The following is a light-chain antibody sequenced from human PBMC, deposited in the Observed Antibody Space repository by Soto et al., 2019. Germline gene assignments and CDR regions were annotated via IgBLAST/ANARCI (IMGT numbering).Light chain of an antibody. CDR1: QSISNW. Sequence: DIQMPQSPSTLSASVRDRVTITCRASQSISNWLAWYQHKPGKAPKFLIHRASSLASGVPSRFSGSGSGTEFTLTISSLQPDDFATYYCQHSDSYPITFGQGTRLEIK. V-gene: IGKV1-5*03. CDR2: RAS. CDR3: QHSDSYPIT. J-gene: IGKJ5*01.